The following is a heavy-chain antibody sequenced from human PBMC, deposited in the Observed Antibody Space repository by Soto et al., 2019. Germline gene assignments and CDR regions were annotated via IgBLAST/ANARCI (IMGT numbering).Heavy chain of an antibody. Sequence: LRLSCAASGFTFDDYTMHWVRQAPGKGLEWVSLISWDGGSTYYADSVKGRFTISRDNSKNSLYLQMNSLRTEDTALYYCAKDSEGGIAAAGHFDYWGQGTLVTVSS. J-gene: IGHJ4*02. V-gene: IGHV3-43*01. D-gene: IGHD6-13*01. CDR1: GFTFDDYT. CDR3: AKDSEGGIAAAGHFDY. CDR2: ISWDGGST.